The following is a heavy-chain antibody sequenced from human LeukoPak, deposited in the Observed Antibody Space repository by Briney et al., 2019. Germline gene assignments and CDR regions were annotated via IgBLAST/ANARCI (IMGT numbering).Heavy chain of an antibody. D-gene: IGHD3-3*01. V-gene: IGHV3-23*01. J-gene: IGHJ5*02. Sequence: QSGGSLRLSCAASGFTFSSYAMSWVRQAPGKGLEWVSAISGSGGSTYYADSVKGRFTISRDNSKNTLYLQMNSLRAEDTAVYYCAKDQAHDFWSGYPPLNWFDPWGQGTLVTVSS. CDR3: AKDQAHDFWSGYPPLNWFDP. CDR2: ISGSGGST. CDR1: GFTFSSYA.